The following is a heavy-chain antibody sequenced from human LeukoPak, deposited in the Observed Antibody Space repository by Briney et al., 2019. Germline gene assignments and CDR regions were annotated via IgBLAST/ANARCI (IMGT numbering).Heavy chain of an antibody. CDR1: GYSFTGYY. D-gene: IGHD1-26*01. CDR2: INPNNGGT. CDR3: ARAVGATDDDAFDI. V-gene: IGHV1-2*02. J-gene: IGHJ3*02. Sequence: GASVKVSCTASGYSFTGYYIHWVRQAPGQGLEWMGWINPNNGGTDYAQKFQGRVTMTRDTSISTAYMELSRLTSDDTAVYYCARAVGATDDDAFDIWGQGTMVTVSS.